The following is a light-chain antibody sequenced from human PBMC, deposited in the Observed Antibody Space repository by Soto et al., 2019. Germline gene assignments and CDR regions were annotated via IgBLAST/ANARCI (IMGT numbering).Light chain of an antibody. CDR2: GAS. V-gene: IGKV3-11*01. Sequence: EIVLSQSPATLSLSPGERATLSCRASQSVSSYLAWYQQKPGQAPRLLIYGASNRATGIPARFSGSGSETDFTLTISSLEPEDFAVYYCQQRSNAPPITSGLGALLAIK. CDR3: QQRSNAPPIT. CDR1: QSVSSY. J-gene: IGKJ5*01.